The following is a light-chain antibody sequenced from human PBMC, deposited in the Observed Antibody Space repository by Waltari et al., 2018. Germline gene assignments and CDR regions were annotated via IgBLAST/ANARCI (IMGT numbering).Light chain of an antibody. CDR1: GSHVGDYKF. CDR3: CSYAGSNTLLYV. Sequence: QSALTQPASVSGSPGQSITISCTGTGSHVGDYKFVAWYQQHPDKVPKLLIYEGNKRPSGFADRFAGAYSANTASLTISGLQAEDESDYYCCSYAGSNTLLYVVGTGTKVTVL. V-gene: IGLV2-23*01. J-gene: IGLJ1*01. CDR2: EGN.